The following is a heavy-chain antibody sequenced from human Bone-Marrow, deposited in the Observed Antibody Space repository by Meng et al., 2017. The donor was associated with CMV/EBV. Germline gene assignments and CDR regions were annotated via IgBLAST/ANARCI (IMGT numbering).Heavy chain of an antibody. CDR3: AHAWIMDHDASDI. J-gene: IGHJ3*02. CDR1: GFSLSTREEA. D-gene: IGHD2-2*03. CDR2: IYWNDDK. Sequence: SGPTLVKPTQTLTLTCTLSGFSLSTREEAVAWIRQPPGKALEWLALIYWNDDKRYNPSLRNRLTVTKDTSTNLVVLTMTNVDPVDTATYYCAHAWIMDHDASDIWGQRTMVTVSS. V-gene: IGHV2-5*01.